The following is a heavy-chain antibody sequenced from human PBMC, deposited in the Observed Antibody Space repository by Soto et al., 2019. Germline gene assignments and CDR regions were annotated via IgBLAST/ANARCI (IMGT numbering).Heavy chain of an antibody. J-gene: IGHJ5*02. CDR1: VVSFSAYY. D-gene: IGHD2-2*02. Sequence: PSETLSLTCAVYVVSFSAYYWSWIRQPPGKGLEWIGEINHSGGTSYNPSLKSRVTISVDTSKSQFSLKLTSVTAADRAVYYCARIPILTGGWFDPWGQGTLVTVSS. V-gene: IGHV4-34*01. CDR2: INHSGGT. CDR3: ARIPILTGGWFDP.